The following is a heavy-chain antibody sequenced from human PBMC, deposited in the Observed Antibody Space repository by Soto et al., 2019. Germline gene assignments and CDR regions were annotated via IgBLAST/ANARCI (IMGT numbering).Heavy chain of an antibody. V-gene: IGHV1-2*02. CDR1: GYPVTAYY. CDR2: INPATGAA. Sequence: QLHLVQSGAVVKKPGASVTVSCSASGYPVTAYYMHWVRQAPGRGLGWMGGINPATGAAKYTQTFQGRVTMTRDTSTRTVFMELSGLTSEDTAVFYCARGGGVGVAGSAAFDMWGQGTLVTVSS. J-gene: IGHJ3*02. D-gene: IGHD3-3*01. CDR3: ARGGGVGVAGSAAFDM.